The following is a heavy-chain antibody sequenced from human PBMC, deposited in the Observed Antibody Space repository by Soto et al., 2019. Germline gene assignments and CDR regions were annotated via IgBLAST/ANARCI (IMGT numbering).Heavy chain of an antibody. D-gene: IGHD5-18*01. CDR2: IYYSGST. V-gene: IGHV4-31*03. CDR1: GGSISSGGYY. CDR3: ARVKYSYGTGGLDY. J-gene: IGHJ4*02. Sequence: SETLSLTCTVSGGSISSGGYYWSWIRQHPGKGLEWIGYIYYSGSTYYNPSLKSRVTISVDTSKNQFSLKLSSVTAADTAVYYCARVKYSYGTGGLDYWGQGTLVTISS.